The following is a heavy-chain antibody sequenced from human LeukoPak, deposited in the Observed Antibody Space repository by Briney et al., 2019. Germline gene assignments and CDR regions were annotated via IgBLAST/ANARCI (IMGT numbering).Heavy chain of an antibody. J-gene: IGHJ3*02. Sequence: SETLSLTCTVSGYSISSGYYWGWIRQPPGKGLEWIGNIDHGGSSIYNSSLRSRVTISRDTSKNQFSLKLTSVTAADTAVYHCARHGGIIAAAGTRAFDIWGQGTMVTVSS. D-gene: IGHD6-13*01. CDR1: GYSISSGYY. V-gene: IGHV4-38-2*02. CDR2: IDHGGSS. CDR3: ARHGGIIAAAGTRAFDI.